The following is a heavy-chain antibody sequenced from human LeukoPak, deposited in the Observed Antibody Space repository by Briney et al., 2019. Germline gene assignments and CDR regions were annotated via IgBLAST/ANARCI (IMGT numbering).Heavy chain of an antibody. CDR2: IKQDGSEK. J-gene: IGHJ3*02. CDR3: ASVTGYSGSRYAFDI. V-gene: IGHV3-7*01. CDR1: GFTFSSYW. D-gene: IGHD1-26*01. Sequence: PGGSLRLSCAASGFTFSSYWMSWVRQAPGKGLEWVANIKQDGSEKYYVDSVKGRFTISRDNSKNTLYLQMNSLRAEDTAVYYCASVTGYSGSRYAFDIWGQGTMVTVSS.